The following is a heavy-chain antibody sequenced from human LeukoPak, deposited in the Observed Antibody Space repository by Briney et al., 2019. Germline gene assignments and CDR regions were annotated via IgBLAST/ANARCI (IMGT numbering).Heavy chain of an antibody. CDR1: GYTFIGYY. V-gene: IGHV1-2*02. CDR3: ARAVHSGYDSGDY. Sequence: GSVKVSFKASGYTFIGYYIHWVRQAPGQGLEWMGCINPNNGDTNSVQKFRGRVTMTRDTSISTAYMEVNRLKSDDTAIYYCARAVHSGYDSGDYWGQGTLVTVSS. J-gene: IGHJ4*02. D-gene: IGHD5-12*01. CDR2: INPNNGDT.